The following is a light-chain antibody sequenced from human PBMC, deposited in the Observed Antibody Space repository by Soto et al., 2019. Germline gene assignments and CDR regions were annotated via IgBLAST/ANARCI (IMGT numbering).Light chain of an antibody. Sequence: MSYPPSAVQASVSSRVTITWRASQSISSWLAWYQQKPGKAPKLLIYAASSLQSGIPSRFSGSGSGTEFTLTISSLQPDDFATYYCQQYNSYSRTFGQGTKVDIK. CDR3: QQYNSYSRT. CDR2: AAS. CDR1: QSISSW. J-gene: IGKJ1*01. V-gene: IGKV1-5*01.